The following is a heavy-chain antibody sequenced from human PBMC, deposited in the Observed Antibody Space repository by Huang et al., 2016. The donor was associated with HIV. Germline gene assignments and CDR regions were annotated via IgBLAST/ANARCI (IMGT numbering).Heavy chain of an antibody. J-gene: IGHJ5*02. CDR2: IYYSGGT. Sequence: QVQLQESGPGLVKPSETLSLTCTVSGGSMSSYYWSWIRQPPGKGLEWIGYIYYSGGTNYNPSLKSRVTISVDTSKKQFSLRLSSVSAADTAVYYCASASIAARSWFDPWGQGSLVTVSS. V-gene: IGHV4-59*01. D-gene: IGHD6-6*01. CDR1: GGSMSSYY. CDR3: ASASIAARSWFDP.